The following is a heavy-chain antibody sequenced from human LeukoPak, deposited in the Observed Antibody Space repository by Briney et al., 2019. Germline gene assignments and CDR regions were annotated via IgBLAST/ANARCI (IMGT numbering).Heavy chain of an antibody. CDR2: ISGSGGST. D-gene: IGHD6-13*01. J-gene: IGHJ6*03. Sequence: SGGSLRLSCAASGFTFSSSGMSWVRQAPGKGLEWVSTISGSGGSTYYADSVKGRFTISRDNSKNTLYLQMNSLRAEDTAVYHCANSIVAAGIYSMDVWGKGTTVTVSS. CDR3: ANSIVAAGIYSMDV. CDR1: GFTFSSSG. V-gene: IGHV3-23*01.